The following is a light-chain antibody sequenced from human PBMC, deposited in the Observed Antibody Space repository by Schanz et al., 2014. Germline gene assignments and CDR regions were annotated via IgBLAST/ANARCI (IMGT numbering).Light chain of an antibody. V-gene: IGLV2-14*03. CDR3: SSYTTNNTRV. Sequence: QSVLTQPASVSGSPGQSITISCAGTRSDVGGYNYVSWYQQHPGKAPKLMIYAVSSRPLGVSNRFSGSKSGNTASLTISGLQAEDEADYYCSSYTTNNTRVFGGGTKVTVL. J-gene: IGLJ3*02. CDR1: RSDVGGYNY. CDR2: AVS.